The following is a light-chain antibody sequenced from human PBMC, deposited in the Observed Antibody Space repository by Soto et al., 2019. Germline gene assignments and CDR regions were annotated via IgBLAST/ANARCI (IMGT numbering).Light chain of an antibody. J-gene: IGKJ1*01. V-gene: IGKV1-5*01. CDR2: DVS. CDR3: QHYNSYSGT. CDR1: QSVSNW. Sequence: DIQMTQSPSTLSASVGERVTITCRASQSVSNWLAWYQQKPGKAPKLLIYDVSSLESGVPSRFSGSGSGTEFILTISSLQPDDFATYYCQHYNSYSGTFGQGTKVEIK.